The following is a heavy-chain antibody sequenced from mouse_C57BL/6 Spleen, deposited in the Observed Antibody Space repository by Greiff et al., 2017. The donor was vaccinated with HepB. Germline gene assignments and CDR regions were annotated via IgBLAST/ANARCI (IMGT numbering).Heavy chain of an antibody. CDR3: ARKFYEGSFMDY. J-gene: IGHJ4*01. CDR1: GYTFTDYN. CDR2: INPNNGGT. V-gene: IGHV1-18*01. Sequence: EVQLQQSGPELVKPGASVKIPCKASGYTFTDYNMDWVKQSHGKSLEWIGDINPNNGGTIYNQKFKGKATLTVDKSSSTAYMELRSLTSEDTAVYYCARKFYEGSFMDYWGQGTSVTVSS. D-gene: IGHD2-3*01.